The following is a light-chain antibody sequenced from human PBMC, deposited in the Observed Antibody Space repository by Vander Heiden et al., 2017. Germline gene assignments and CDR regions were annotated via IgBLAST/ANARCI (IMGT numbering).Light chain of an antibody. CDR2: AAS. V-gene: IGKV3-20*01. CDR3: QQYGSSPLIT. Sequence: EIVLAQSPGTLSLSPGERATLSCRASQSVSSTYLAWYQQKPGQAPRLLIYAASTRATGIPDRFSGRGSGTDFTLTISRLEPEDFAVYYCQQYGSSPLITFGQGTRLEIK. CDR1: QSVSSTY. J-gene: IGKJ5*01.